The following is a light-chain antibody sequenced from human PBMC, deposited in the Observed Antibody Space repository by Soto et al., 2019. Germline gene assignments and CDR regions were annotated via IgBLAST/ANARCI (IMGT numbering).Light chain of an antibody. V-gene: IGKV1-5*01. CDR3: QQYNNWPRT. CDR2: GAS. Sequence: DIQMTQSPSTLSASVGDRVTITCRASQYMSSWLAWYQEKPGKAPKLLIYGASTRATGIPARFSGSGSGTEFTLTISSLQSEDFAVYYCQQYNNWPRTFGQGTKVEIK. CDR1: QYMSSW. J-gene: IGKJ1*01.